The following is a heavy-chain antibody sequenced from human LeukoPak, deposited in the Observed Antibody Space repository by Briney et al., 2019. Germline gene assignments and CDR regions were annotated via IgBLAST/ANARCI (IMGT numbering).Heavy chain of an antibody. V-gene: IGHV4-4*07. CDR3: TRYDSLDAFDI. J-gene: IGHJ3*02. D-gene: IGHD5-12*01. Sequence: PSETLSLTCTVSSGSISSYDWSWIRQPAGKGLEWIGRIYTSGSPNYNPSLKSRVTMSVDTSKNQFSLKLTSVTAADTAVYYCTRYDSLDAFDIWGQGTMVTVSS. CDR1: SGSISSYD. CDR2: IYTSGSP.